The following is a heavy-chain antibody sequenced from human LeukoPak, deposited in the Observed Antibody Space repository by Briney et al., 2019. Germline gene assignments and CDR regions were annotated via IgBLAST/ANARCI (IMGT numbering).Heavy chain of an antibody. V-gene: IGHV3-30*02. Sequence: SGGSLRLSCAASGFTFSYYGMYWVRQAPGKGLEWVAFTRYDGSNEYYADSVKGRFTISRDNSKNTLYLLMDSLRAEDTAVYYCAKEFREGYDFWSGGYMDVWGKGTTATVS. CDR2: TRYDGSNE. D-gene: IGHD3-3*01. J-gene: IGHJ6*03. CDR3: AKEFREGYDFWSGGYMDV. CDR1: GFTFSYYG.